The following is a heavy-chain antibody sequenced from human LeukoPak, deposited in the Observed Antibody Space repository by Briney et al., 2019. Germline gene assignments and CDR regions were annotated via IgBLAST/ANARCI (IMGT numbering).Heavy chain of an antibody. CDR2: IYHSGST. J-gene: IGHJ5*02. V-gene: IGHV4-4*02. Sequence: SETLSLACAVSGGSISSSNWWSWVRQPPGKGLEWIGEIYHSGSTNYNPSLKSRVTISVDKSKNQFSLKLSSVTAADTAVYYCARRITMTNYNWFDPWGQGTLVTVSS. D-gene: IGHD3-22*01. CDR3: ARRITMTNYNWFDP. CDR1: GGSISSSNW.